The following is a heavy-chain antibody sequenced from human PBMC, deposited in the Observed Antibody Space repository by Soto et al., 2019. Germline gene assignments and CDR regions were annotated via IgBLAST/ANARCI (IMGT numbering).Heavy chain of an antibody. CDR2: ISAYNGNT. D-gene: IGHD6-13*01. CDR3: ARDLAAAGPFDC. Sequence: QVQLVQSGAEVKKPGASVKVSCKASGYTFTNYAFSWVRQAPGQGLEWMGWISAYNGNTNYPQKLQGRVTMTPDTSTSPAYMELRSLRSDDTAVYYCARDLAAAGPFDCWGQGTLVTVSS. J-gene: IGHJ4*02. CDR1: GYTFTNYA. V-gene: IGHV1-18*01.